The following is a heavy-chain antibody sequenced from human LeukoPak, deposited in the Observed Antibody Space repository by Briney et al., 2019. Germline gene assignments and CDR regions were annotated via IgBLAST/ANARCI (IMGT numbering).Heavy chain of an antibody. J-gene: IGHJ4*02. Sequence: GGSLGLSCAASGFPFSSYVMHWVRQAPGKGLEWVSFISYDGSNKYYADSVKGRFTISRDNSKNTLDLQMNSLRIEDTAMYYCARGDDSSGYFYSYFDNWGQGTLVTVSP. CDR1: GFPFSSYV. CDR3: ARGDDSSGYFYSYFDN. CDR2: ISYDGSNK. D-gene: IGHD3-22*01. V-gene: IGHV3-30-3*01.